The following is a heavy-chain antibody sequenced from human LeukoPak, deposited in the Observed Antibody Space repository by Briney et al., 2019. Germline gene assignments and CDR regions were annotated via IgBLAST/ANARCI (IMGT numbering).Heavy chain of an antibody. CDR2: ISWRSSDI. D-gene: IGHD2-2*01. CDR1: GFTLSSYN. CDR3: ARVSYCSTTSCPYYFDY. J-gene: IGHJ4*02. Sequence: GGSLRLSCVASGFTLSSYNMKWVRQAPGKRLEWVSSISWRSSDIEYADSVKGRFTISRDIDKKSLYLQMNSLRVEDTAVYYCARVSYCSTTSCPYYFDYWGQGTLVTVSS. V-gene: IGHV3-21*01.